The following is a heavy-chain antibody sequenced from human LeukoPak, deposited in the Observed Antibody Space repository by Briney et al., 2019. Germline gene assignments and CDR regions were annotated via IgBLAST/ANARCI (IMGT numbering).Heavy chain of an antibody. CDR1: GYTFTDYY. J-gene: IGHJ4*02. Sequence: ASVKVSCKASGYTFTDYYMHWVRQAPGQGLEWMGRINPNSGGTNYAQKFQARVTMTRDTSISTAYMELSRLRSDDTALYYCARAAYFYDGSGYYLGDWGQGTLVTVSS. V-gene: IGHV1-2*06. D-gene: IGHD3-22*01. CDR2: INPNSGGT. CDR3: ARAAYFYDGSGYYLGD.